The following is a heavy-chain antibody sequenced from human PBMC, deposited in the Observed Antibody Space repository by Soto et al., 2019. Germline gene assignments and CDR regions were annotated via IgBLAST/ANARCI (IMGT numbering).Heavy chain of an antibody. Sequence: QITLKESGPTLVKPTQTLTLTCTFSGFSLSTSGVGVGWIRQPPGKALEWLALIYWDDDKRYSPSLKSRLTIPHDTSKNQVVLTMTNMDPVDTATYFCAHGAAAGPFDYWGQGTLVTVSS. J-gene: IGHJ4*02. D-gene: IGHD6-13*01. V-gene: IGHV2-5*02. CDR2: IYWDDDK. CDR3: AHGAAAGPFDY. CDR1: GFSLSTSGVG.